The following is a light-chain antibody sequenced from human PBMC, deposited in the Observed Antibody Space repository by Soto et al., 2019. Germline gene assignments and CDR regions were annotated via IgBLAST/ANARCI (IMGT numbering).Light chain of an antibody. CDR3: ETWDSDTRV. V-gene: IGLV4-60*03. Sequence: QSVLTQSSSASASLGSSVKLTCTLNSGHSTYIIAWHQHQPGKAPRYLMKLEGSGSYNKGSGVPDRFSGSSSGADRYLTISNLQSEDEADYYCETWDSDTRVFGGGTKLTV. CDR2: LEGSGSY. J-gene: IGLJ2*01. CDR1: SGHSTYI.